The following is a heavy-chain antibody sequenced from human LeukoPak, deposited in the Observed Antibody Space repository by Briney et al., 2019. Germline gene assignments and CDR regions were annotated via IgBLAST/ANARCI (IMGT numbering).Heavy chain of an antibody. CDR3: AKDGSRGYSSTGYYMDA. J-gene: IGHJ6*03. V-gene: IGHV3-43D*04. CDR2: IVWDGGST. CDR1: GFIFDDYA. D-gene: IGHD6-19*01. Sequence: GGSLRLSCAASGFIFDDYAMHWVRQAPGKGLEWVALIVWDGGSTYYAASVRGRFIISRDNSDNSLYLQMNNLKAEDTAIYYCAKDGSRGYSSTGYYMDAWGKGTTVIVSS.